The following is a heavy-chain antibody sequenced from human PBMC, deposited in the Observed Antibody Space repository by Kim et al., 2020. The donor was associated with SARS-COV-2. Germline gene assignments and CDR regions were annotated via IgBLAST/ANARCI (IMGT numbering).Heavy chain of an antibody. Sequence: SETLSLTCAVSGASISSSNWWTWVRQPPGKGLEWFGEIYHSGTTYYNPSLESRVTISIDNFKNQLSLRLASVTAADTAMYYCARDRDVVARGVSDYWGQGTLVTVSS. D-gene: IGHD3-10*01. CDR2: IYHSGTT. V-gene: IGHV4-4*02. J-gene: IGHJ4*02. CDR1: GASISSSNW. CDR3: ARDRDVVARGVSDY.